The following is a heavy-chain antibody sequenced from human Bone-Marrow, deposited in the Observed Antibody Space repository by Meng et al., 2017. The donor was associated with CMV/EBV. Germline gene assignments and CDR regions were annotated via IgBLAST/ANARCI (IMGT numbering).Heavy chain of an antibody. CDR1: GGSFSGYY. CDR3: ASDYYYGMDV. J-gene: IGHJ6*02. Sequence: SETLSLTCAVYGGSFSGYYWSWIRQPPGKGLEWIGYIYYSGSTYYNPSLKSRVTISVDTSKNQFSLKLSSVTAADTAVYYCASDYYYGMDVWGQGTTVTVSS. CDR2: IYYSGST. V-gene: IGHV4-30-4*08.